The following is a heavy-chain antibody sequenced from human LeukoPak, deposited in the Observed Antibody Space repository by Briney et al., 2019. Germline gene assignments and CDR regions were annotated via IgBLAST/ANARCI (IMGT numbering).Heavy chain of an antibody. CDR3: ARRTIRGGYDQLDAFDI. J-gene: IGHJ3*02. CDR1: GYIFTSYW. D-gene: IGHD5-12*01. V-gene: IGHV5-51*01. Sequence: GESLQISCKGSGYIFTSYWIGWVRQLPGKGLEWMGIIYPGDYDTRYSPSFQGQVTISADKSINTAYLQWSSLKASDTAMYYCARRTIRGGYDQLDAFDIWGQGTMVTVSS. CDR2: IYPGDYDT.